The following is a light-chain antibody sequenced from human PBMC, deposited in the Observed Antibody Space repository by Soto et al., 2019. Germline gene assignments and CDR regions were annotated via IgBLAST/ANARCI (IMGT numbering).Light chain of an antibody. Sequence: DIQMTQSPSTLSASVGDRVTITCRTSQSIGIWLAWYQQKPGKAPNILIYDASTLVSGVPSRFSGSGSGTEFTLTISSLQPDYFATYYCQQYNNYFSWTFGQGTKVEIK. CDR2: DAS. V-gene: IGKV1-5*01. CDR3: QQYNNYFSWT. CDR1: QSIGIW. J-gene: IGKJ1*01.